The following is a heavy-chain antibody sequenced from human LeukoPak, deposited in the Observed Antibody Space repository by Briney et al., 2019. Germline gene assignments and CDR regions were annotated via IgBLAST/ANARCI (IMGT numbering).Heavy chain of an antibody. CDR1: GYTFTSYD. V-gene: IGHV1-8*01. D-gene: IGHD2-2*01. CDR2: MNPNSGNT. Sequence: ASVKVSCKASGYTFTSYDINWVRQATGQGLEWMGWMNPNSGNTGYAQKFQGRVTMTRNTSISTAYMELSSLRPEDTAVYYCARGIVVVPAASNWFDPWGQGTLVTVSS. CDR3: ARGIVVVPAASNWFDP. J-gene: IGHJ5*02.